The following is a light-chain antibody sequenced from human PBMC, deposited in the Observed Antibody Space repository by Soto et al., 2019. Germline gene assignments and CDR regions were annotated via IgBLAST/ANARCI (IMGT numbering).Light chain of an antibody. J-gene: IGLJ1*01. CDR2: EIS. V-gene: IGLV2-14*03. CDR3: SSQTSTTTRV. Sequence: QSALTQPASVSGSPGQSITISCTGTSSDVGGYNYVSWYQQHPGKGSKLMIYEISNQPSGVSNRFSGSKSGNTAALTISGLQAEDEADYYCSSQTSTTTRVFGTGTRSPS. CDR1: SSDVGGYNY.